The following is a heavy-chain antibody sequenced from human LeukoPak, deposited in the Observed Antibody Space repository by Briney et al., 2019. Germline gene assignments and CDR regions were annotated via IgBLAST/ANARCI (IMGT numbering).Heavy chain of an antibody. Sequence: SETLSLTCTVSGASISGYYWNWIRQPPGKGLEWIGYMYYSGSTNYNPSLKGRVTMSGDTSKNELSLKLSSVTAADTAVYYCARMNGDYGFRNYFYYGLDVWGQGTTVAVSS. V-gene: IGHV4-59*08. CDR3: ARMNGDYGFRNYFYYGLDV. D-gene: IGHD4-17*01. CDR1: GASISGYY. J-gene: IGHJ6*02. CDR2: MYYSGST.